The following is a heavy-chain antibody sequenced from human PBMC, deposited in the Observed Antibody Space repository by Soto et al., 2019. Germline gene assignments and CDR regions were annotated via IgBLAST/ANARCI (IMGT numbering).Heavy chain of an antibody. Sequence: QVQLVQSGAEVKKPGSSVKVSCKTSGGTFGSYAISWVRQAPGQGLEWMGGIIPIFSTPNYAQKFQGRVTITADESTSTAYMEWGRVRGEDTGVSYCARPIQYYFETSAQSAWFDPGGKGTLVTVSS. D-gene: IGHD3-22*01. CDR3: ARPIQYYFETSAQSAWFDP. J-gene: IGHJ5*02. CDR1: GGTFGSYA. V-gene: IGHV1-69*12. CDR2: IIPIFSTP.